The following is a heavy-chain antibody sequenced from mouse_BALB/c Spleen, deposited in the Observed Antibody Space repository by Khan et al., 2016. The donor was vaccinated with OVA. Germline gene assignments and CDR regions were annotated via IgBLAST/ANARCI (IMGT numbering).Heavy chain of an antibody. CDR3: ARLEDI. V-gene: IGHV2-9*02. Sequence: QMQLEESGPGLVAPSQRLSITCTVSGFSLTSYGVHWVRQPPGKGLEWLGVIWAGGSTNYNSALMSRLSISKDNSKSPVFLKLNSLQTDDTAIYYYARLEDIWGQGTTLTVSS. D-gene: IGHD1-3*01. CDR2: IWAGGST. CDR1: GFSLTSYG. J-gene: IGHJ2*01.